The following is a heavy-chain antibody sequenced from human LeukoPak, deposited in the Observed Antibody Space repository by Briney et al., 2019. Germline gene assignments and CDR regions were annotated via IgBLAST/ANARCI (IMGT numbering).Heavy chain of an antibody. Sequence: SETLSLTCTVSGGSLSNYYWSWIRQPPGKGLEWIGYIYYSGSTNYNPSLKSRVTISLDTSKNQFALKVSSVAAADTAVYYCARSPIAAAATFFDCWGQGTLVTVSS. CDR3: ARSPIAAAATFFDC. CDR2: IYYSGST. CDR1: GGSLSNYY. D-gene: IGHD6-13*01. J-gene: IGHJ4*02. V-gene: IGHV4-59*01.